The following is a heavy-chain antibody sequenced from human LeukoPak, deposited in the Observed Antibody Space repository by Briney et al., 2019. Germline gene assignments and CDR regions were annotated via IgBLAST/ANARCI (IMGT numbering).Heavy chain of an antibody. CDR1: GGSISSPNW. V-gene: IGHV4-4*02. CDR2: INHRRST. D-gene: IGHD3-10*01. J-gene: IGHJ6*03. CDR3: ARRVGRWFGERAYYYNYMDV. Sequence: SETLSLTCAVSGGSISSPNWWSWVRQPPGKGLEWIGEINHRRSTKYSPSLKSRVTISVDTSKNQFSLRLSSVTAADTAVYYCARRVGRWFGERAYYYNYMDVWGKGTTVTISS.